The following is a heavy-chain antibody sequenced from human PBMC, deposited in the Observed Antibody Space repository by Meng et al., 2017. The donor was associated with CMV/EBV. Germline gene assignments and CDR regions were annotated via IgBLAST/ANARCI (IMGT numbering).Heavy chain of an antibody. CDR3: ARGEQLAEYFQH. V-gene: IGHV3-21*01. J-gene: IGHJ1*01. CDR2: ISSSSSYI. CDR1: GFTFSSYS. Sequence: LVEFGGGLVKAGGSLRLSCAASGFTFSSYSMNWVRQAPGKGLEWVSSISSSSSYIYYADSVKGRFTISRDNAKNSLYLQMNSLRAEDTAVYYCARGEQLAEYFQHWGQGTLVTVSS. D-gene: IGHD6-13*01.